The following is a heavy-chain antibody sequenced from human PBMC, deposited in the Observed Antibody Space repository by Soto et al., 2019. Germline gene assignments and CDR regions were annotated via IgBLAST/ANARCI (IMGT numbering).Heavy chain of an antibody. CDR3: ARHHYGGKWKNWFDP. J-gene: IGHJ5*02. CDR2: IYYSGST. Sequence: SETLSLTCTVSGGSISSSSYYWGWIRQPPGKGLEWIGSIYYSGSTYYNPSLKSRVTISVDTSKNQFSLKLSSVTAADTAVYYCARHHYGGKWKNWFDPWGQGTLVTVSS. D-gene: IGHD4-17*01. V-gene: IGHV4-39*01. CDR1: GGSISSSSYY.